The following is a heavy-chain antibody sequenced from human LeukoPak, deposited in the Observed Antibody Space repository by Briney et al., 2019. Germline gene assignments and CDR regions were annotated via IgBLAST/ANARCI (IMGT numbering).Heavy chain of an antibody. D-gene: IGHD3-3*01. CDR3: ATYYDFWSAYRSDY. CDR2: INPGGSEK. Sequence: GGSLRLSCAASGFTFSNYWMKWVRQPSGKGLEWVATINPGGSEKLYVDSVKGRFTISRDNAENSLYLQMNSLRAEDTAVYYCATYYDFWSAYRSDYWGQGTLVTVSS. V-gene: IGHV3-7*01. J-gene: IGHJ4*02. CDR1: GFTFSNYW.